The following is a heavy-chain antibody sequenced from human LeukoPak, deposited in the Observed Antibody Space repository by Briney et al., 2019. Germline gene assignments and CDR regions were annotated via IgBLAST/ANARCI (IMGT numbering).Heavy chain of an antibody. CDR3: ARGGYYGSGNDFRFDP. V-gene: IGHV4-59*01. CDR1: GGSINSYY. J-gene: IGHJ5*02. CDR2: IHYTGST. Sequence: PSETLSLTCTVSGGSINSYYWSWIRQPPGKGLECIGYIHYTGSTNYNPSLKSRVTKSVDTSKSQFSLKLSSVTAADTAIYYCARGGYYGSGNDFRFDPWGQGTLVTVSS. D-gene: IGHD3-10*01.